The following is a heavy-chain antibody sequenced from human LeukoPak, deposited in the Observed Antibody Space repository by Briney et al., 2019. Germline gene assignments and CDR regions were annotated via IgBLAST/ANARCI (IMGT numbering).Heavy chain of an antibody. D-gene: IGHD3-10*01. CDR3: ARSMVRGVMPLGY. J-gene: IGHJ4*02. CDR2: MNPNSGNT. V-gene: IGHV1-8*01. Sequence: GASVKVSCKASGYTFASYDINWVRQATGQGLEWMGWMNPNSGNTGYAQKFQGRVTMTRNTSISTAYLELSSLRSEDTAVYYCARSMVRGVMPLGYWGQGTLVTVSS. CDR1: GYTFASYD.